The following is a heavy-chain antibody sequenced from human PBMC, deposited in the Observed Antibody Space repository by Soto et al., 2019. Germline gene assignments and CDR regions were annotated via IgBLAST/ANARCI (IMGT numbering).Heavy chain of an antibody. CDR1: GYSFNTYW. Sequence: GESLKISCKGSGYSFNTYWIGWVRQMPGKGLEWMGIIYPGDSETRYSPSFQGQVTISADRPITTAYLQWNSLKASDTAMYFCARHGNNGPEDTLDVWGQGTTVTVSS. J-gene: IGHJ6*02. D-gene: IGHD1-1*01. CDR2: IYPGDSET. V-gene: IGHV5-51*01. CDR3: ARHGNNGPEDTLDV.